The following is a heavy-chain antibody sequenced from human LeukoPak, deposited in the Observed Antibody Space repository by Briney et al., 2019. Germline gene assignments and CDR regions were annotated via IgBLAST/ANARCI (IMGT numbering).Heavy chain of an antibody. CDR1: GFTFSSYA. Sequence: GGPLRLSCAASGFTFSSYAMSWVRQAPGKGLEWVSAISGSGGSTYYADSVKGRFTISRDNSKNTLYLQMNSLRAEDTAVYYCAKSIRGVVITTNDAFDIWGQGTMVTVSS. CDR2: ISGSGGST. V-gene: IGHV3-23*01. CDR3: AKSIRGVVITTNDAFDI. J-gene: IGHJ3*02. D-gene: IGHD3-22*01.